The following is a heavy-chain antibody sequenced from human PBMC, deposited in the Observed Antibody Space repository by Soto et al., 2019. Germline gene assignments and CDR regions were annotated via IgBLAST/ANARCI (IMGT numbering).Heavy chain of an antibody. CDR1: GGSISSSSYY. J-gene: IGHJ4*02. CDR2: IYYSGST. CDR3: ARCPSQPEDYFDY. Sequence: SETLSLTCTVSGGSISSSSYYWGWIRPPPGKGLEWIGSIYYSGSTYYNPSLKSRVTISVDTSKNHFSLKLSSVTAADTAVYYCARCPSQPEDYFDYWGQGTLVTVSS. V-gene: IGHV4-39*02.